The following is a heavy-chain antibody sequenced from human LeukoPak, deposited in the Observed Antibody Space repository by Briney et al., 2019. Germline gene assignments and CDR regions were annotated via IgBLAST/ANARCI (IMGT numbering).Heavy chain of an antibody. V-gene: IGHV4-39*01. CDR3: ASAPGIAESY. D-gene: IGHD2-21*01. J-gene: IGHJ4*02. CDR1: GGSISSSSYY. Sequence: SETLSLTCTVSGGSISSSSYYWGWIRQPPGKGLEWIGSIYYSGSTYYNPSLKSRVTISVDTSKNQFSLKLSSVTAADTAVYYCASAPGIAESYWGQGTLVTVSS. CDR2: IYYSGST.